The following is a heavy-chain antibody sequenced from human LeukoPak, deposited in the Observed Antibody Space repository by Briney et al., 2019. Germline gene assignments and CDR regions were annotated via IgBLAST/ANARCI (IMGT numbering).Heavy chain of an antibody. CDR2: FDPEDDET. CDR3: ASKRLYGDIRGFDY. D-gene: IGHD4-17*01. V-gene: IGHV1-24*01. J-gene: IGHJ4*02. CDR1: AYSLNELC. Sequence: ASVKVSCMVSAYSLNELCMHWVRHAPGNGLGWMGGFDPEDDETIYAQKLQGRVTMTEDTSTDTAYMELSSLRSEDTAVYYCASKRLYGDIRGFDYWGQGTLVTVSS.